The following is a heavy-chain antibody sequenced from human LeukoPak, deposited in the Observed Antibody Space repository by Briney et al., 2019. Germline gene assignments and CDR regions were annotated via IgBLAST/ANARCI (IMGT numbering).Heavy chain of an antibody. Sequence: SETLSLTCAVYIDSFSNYHWNWIRQTPAKGMEWIGEVNESGGPNISPSLRSRVILSVDTSKNQFSLKLISVTVADTAVYYCARVPYSGYDYNWFDPWGQGTLVTVSS. CDR3: ARVPYSGYDYNWFDP. V-gene: IGHV4-34*01. CDR2: VNESGGP. CDR1: IDSFSNYH. D-gene: IGHD5-12*01. J-gene: IGHJ5*02.